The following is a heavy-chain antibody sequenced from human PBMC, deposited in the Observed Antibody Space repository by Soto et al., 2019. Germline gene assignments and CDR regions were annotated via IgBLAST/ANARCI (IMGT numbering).Heavy chain of an antibody. CDR1: GGSFSGYY. J-gene: IGHJ6*03. CDR2: INHSGST. V-gene: IGHV4-34*01. D-gene: IGHD3-9*01. Sequence: SETLSLTCAVYGGSFSGYYWSWIRQPPGKGLEWIGEINHSGSTNYNPSLKSRVTISVDTSKNQFSLKLSSVTAADTAVYYCAGHRRRILTGYSRYYYYMDVWGKGTTVTVSS. CDR3: AGHRRRILTGYSRYYYYMDV.